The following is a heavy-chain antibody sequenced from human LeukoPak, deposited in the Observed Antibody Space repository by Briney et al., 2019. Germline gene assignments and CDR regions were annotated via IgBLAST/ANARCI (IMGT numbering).Heavy chain of an antibody. D-gene: IGHD3-3*01. Sequence: GGSLRLSCEASGFSFSSYATSWVRQAPGKGLEWVSGISGSGGSTYYTGSVKGRFTISRDISKNTLYLQMNSLRAEDTAVYYCARDLYADFWSGSVFDYWGRGTLVTVSS. CDR2: ISGSGGST. V-gene: IGHV3-23*01. J-gene: IGHJ4*02. CDR1: GFSFSSYA. CDR3: ARDLYADFWSGSVFDY.